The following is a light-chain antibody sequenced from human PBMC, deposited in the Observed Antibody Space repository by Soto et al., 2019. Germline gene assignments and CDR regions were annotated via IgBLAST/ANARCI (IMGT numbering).Light chain of an antibody. CDR1: QSVSSY. J-gene: IGKJ5*01. V-gene: IGKV3-11*01. CDR2: DAS. Sequence: ETVLTQSPATLSLSAGERATLSCRASQSVSSYLAWYQQKPGQAPRLLIYDASNRATGIPARFSGSGSGTDFTLTISSLEPEVFAVYSCQQHNTWPITFGQGTRLEIK. CDR3: QQHNTWPIT.